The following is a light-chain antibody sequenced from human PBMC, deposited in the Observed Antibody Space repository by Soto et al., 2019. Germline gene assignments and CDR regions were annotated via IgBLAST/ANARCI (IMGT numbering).Light chain of an antibody. CDR2: DAS. CDR1: QSISSW. CDR3: QQYIK. V-gene: IGKV1-5*01. Sequence: DIQMTQSRSTLSASVGDRVTITCRASQSISSWLAWYQQKPGKAPKLLIYDASSLESGVPSRFSGSGSGTEFTLTISSPQPDDFATYYCQQYIKFGKGTKVDI. J-gene: IGKJ1*01.